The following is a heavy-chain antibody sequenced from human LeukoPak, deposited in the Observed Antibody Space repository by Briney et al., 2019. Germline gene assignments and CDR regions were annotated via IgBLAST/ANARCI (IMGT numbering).Heavy chain of an antibody. CDR1: GFTFSSYS. CDR3: ARDHDIVVVPAALQYYYYYYGMDV. D-gene: IGHD2-2*01. Sequence: QPGGSLRLSCAASGFTFSSYSMNWVRQAPGKGLEWVSYISSSSSTIYYADSVKGRFTIYRDNAKNSLYLQMNSLRAEDTAVYYCARDHDIVVVPAALQYYYYYYGMDVWGQGTTVTVSS. J-gene: IGHJ6*02. V-gene: IGHV3-48*01. CDR2: ISSSSSTI.